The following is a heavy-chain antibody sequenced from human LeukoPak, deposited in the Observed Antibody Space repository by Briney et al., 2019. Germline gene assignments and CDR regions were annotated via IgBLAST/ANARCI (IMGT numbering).Heavy chain of an antibody. CDR1: GGSISSYY. Sequence: SETLSLTCTVSGGSISSYYWSWIRQPAGKGLEWIGRIYTSGSTNYNPSLKSRVTMSVDTSKNQFSLRLSSVTAADTAVYYCAREYSDYVYGYYYYGMDVWGQGTTVTVSS. D-gene: IGHD4-11*01. V-gene: IGHV4-4*07. J-gene: IGHJ6*02. CDR3: AREYSDYVYGYYYYGMDV. CDR2: IYTSGST.